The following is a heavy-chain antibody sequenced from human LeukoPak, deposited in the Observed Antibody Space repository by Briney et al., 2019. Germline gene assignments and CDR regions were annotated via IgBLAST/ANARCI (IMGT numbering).Heavy chain of an antibody. CDR1: GGSISSYY. CDR2: IYYSGST. V-gene: IGHV4-59*08. D-gene: IGHD6-13*01. J-gene: IGHJ4*02. Sequence: PSETLSLTCTVSGGSISSYYWSWIRQPPGKGLEWIGYIYYSGSTNYNPSLKSRVTISVDTSKNQFSLKLSSVTAADTAVYYCARLAAAANDYWGQGTLVTVSS. CDR3: ARLAAAANDY.